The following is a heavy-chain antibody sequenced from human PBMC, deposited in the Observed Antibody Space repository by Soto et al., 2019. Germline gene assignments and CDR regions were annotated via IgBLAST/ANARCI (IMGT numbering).Heavy chain of an antibody. CDR3: ARTGGVLNYYLAY. CDR2: ISNSGST. J-gene: IGHJ4*02. V-gene: IGHV4-30-4*01. D-gene: IGHD2-8*02. CDR1: GDSISGGGHY. Sequence: SETLSLTCTVSGDSISGGGHYWSWIRQPPGKGLEWIGYISNSGSTYYNSSLKGRISIFVDTSRNQFSLTLHSVTAADTAVYFCARTGGVLNYYLAYWGQGTLVTVSS.